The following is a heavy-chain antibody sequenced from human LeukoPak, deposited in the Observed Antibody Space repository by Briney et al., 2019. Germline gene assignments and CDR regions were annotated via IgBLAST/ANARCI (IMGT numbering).Heavy chain of an antibody. V-gene: IGHV1-69*04. CDR2: IIPILRLT. CDR3: ARGRYNWNDGAGSQETHSMDV. J-gene: IGHJ6*02. D-gene: IGHD1-20*01. Sequence: GASVKVSCKASGGIFSNYAFSWVRQAPGQGLEWMGRIIPILRLTHYAQKFQGRVTMTADKSTSTDYMELTSLRSEDTAVYYCARGRYNWNDGAGSQETHSMDVSGQGTTVAASS. CDR1: GGIFSNYA.